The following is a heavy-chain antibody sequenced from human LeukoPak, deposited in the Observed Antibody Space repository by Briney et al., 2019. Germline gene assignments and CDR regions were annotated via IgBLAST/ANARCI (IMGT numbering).Heavy chain of an antibody. CDR3: ARDQAATNTQVRFCLD. J-gene: IGHJ4*02. V-gene: IGHV1-18*01. CDR2: ISAYNGNT. CDR1: GFTFSYYG. Sequence: NPGGSLRLSCAASGFTFSYYGMHWVRQAPGKGLEWMGWISAYNGNTNFAQKLQGRVTMTTDTSTSTAYMDLRSLRSDDTAVYYCARDQAATNTQVRFCLDWGQGTLVIVSS. D-gene: IGHD3-9*01.